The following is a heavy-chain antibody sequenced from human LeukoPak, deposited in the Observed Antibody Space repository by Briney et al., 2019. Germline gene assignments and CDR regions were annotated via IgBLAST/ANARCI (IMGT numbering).Heavy chain of an antibody. CDR1: GYTFTGNY. J-gene: IGHJ4*02. D-gene: IGHD1-20*01. CDR3: ARGYNWNYFDY. Sequence: ASVKVSCNASGYTFTGNYIHWVRQAPGHGLEWMGWINPNSGAADYAQKFRGRVTLTGDTSINTAYMDLSRLRFDGTAVYYCARGYNWNYFDYWGQGTLVTVSS. V-gene: IGHV1-2*02. CDR2: INPNSGAA.